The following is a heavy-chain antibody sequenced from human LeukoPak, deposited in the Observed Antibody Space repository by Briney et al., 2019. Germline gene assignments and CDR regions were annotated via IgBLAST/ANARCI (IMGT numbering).Heavy chain of an antibody. CDR1: GFTFSICD. D-gene: IGHD3-10*01. CDR2: TDTGGDK. V-gene: IGHV3-13*04. Sequence: GSLRLSCAASGFTFSICDMHWVRQPTGKGLEWVSCTDTGGDKDYAGSVKGRFTISRDNSKNTVYLHMNSLRAEDTALYYCGKETGIILVRGAVDYWGQGTLVTVSS. CDR3: GKETGIILVRGAVDY. J-gene: IGHJ4*02.